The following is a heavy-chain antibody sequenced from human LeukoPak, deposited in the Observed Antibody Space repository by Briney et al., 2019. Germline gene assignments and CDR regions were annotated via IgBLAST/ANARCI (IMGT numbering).Heavy chain of an antibody. CDR1: GGSISSGGYS. CDR2: IYHSGST. V-gene: IGHV4-30-4*07. CDR3: ARESNYYGSGTGWFDP. D-gene: IGHD3-10*01. J-gene: IGHJ5*02. Sequence: PSQTLSLTCAVSGGSISSGGYSWSWIRQPPGKGLEWIGYIYHSGSTYYNPSLKSRVTISVDTSKNQLSLKLSSVTAAATAVYYCARESNYYGSGTGWFDPWGQGTLVTVSS.